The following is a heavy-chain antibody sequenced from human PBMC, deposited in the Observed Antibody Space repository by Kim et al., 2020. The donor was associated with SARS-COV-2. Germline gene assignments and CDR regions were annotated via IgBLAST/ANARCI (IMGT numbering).Heavy chain of an antibody. V-gene: IGHV1-3*01. D-gene: IGHD2-2*01. Sequence: ASVKVSCKASGYTFTSYAMHWVRQAPGQRLEWMGWINAGNGNTTYSQKFQGSVTITRDTSASTAYMELSSLRSEDTAVYYCARAGQVVPAAIPFDYWGQGTLVTVSS. CDR2: INAGNGNT. J-gene: IGHJ4*02. CDR1: GYTFTSYA. CDR3: ARAGQVVPAAIPFDY.